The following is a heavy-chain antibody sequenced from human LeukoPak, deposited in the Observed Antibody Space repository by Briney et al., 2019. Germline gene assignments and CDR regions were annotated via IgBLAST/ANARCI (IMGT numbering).Heavy chain of an antibody. CDR1: GFIVSNKY. CDR3: AKDRGYSDLS. CDR2: IYSDGRT. D-gene: IGHD3-10*01. Sequence: GGSLRLSCAASGFIVSNKYMTWVRQAPGKGLEWVSLIYSDGRTYYADSVRGRCTISRDNSKNTLYVQMNSLRVEDTAVYYCAKDRGYSDLSWGQGTLVTVSS. V-gene: IGHV3-53*01. J-gene: IGHJ5*02.